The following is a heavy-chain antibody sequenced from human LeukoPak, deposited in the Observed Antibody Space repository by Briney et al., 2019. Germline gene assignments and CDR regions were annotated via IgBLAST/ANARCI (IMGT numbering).Heavy chain of an antibody. V-gene: IGHV1-69*13. J-gene: IGHJ3*02. Sequence: SVKVSCKASGGTFSTYAISWVRQAPGQGLEWMGGIIPIFGTANYAQKFQGRVTITADESTSTAYMELSSLRSEDTAVYYCARASESILGWGAFDIWGQGTMVTVSS. CDR1: GGTFSTYA. CDR2: IIPIFGTA. D-gene: IGHD3-3*02. CDR3: ARASESILGWGAFDI.